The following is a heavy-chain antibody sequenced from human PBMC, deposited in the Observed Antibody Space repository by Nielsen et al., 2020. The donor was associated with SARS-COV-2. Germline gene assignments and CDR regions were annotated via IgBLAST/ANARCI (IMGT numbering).Heavy chain of an antibody. Sequence: GESLKISCEASGFTFSSYAMNWVRQAPGKGLEWVSSISSSSSYIYYADSVKGRFTISRDNAKNSLYLQMNSLRAEDTAVYYCAKWWGYCTNGVCSDYWGQGTLVTVSS. CDR3: AKWWGYCTNGVCSDY. V-gene: IGHV3-21*04. J-gene: IGHJ4*02. CDR2: ISSSSSYI. D-gene: IGHD2-8*01. CDR1: GFTFSSYA.